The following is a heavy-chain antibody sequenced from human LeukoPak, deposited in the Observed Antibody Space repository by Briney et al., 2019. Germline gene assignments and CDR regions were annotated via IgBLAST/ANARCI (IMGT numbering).Heavy chain of an antibody. J-gene: IGHJ4*02. CDR3: ARFDSSGYYYFDY. D-gene: IGHD3-22*01. Sequence: PSETLSLICTVSGSSISSYYWSWIRQPPGKGLEWIEYIYYSGSTNYNPPLKSRVTISVDTSKNQFSLKLSSVTAADTAVYYCARFDSSGYYYFDYWGQGTLGTVSS. CDR1: GSSISSYY. V-gene: IGHV4-59*01. CDR2: IYYSGST.